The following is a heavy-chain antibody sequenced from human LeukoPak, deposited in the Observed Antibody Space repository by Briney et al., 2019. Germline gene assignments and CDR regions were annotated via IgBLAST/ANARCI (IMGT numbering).Heavy chain of an antibody. V-gene: IGHV3-21*01. D-gene: IGHD6-19*01. Sequence: PGGSLRLSCAASGFTFSSYSMNWVRQAPGKGLEWVSSISSCSSCIYYADSVKGRFTISRDNAKNSLYLQMNSLRAEDTAVYYCAREPYSGSYMDVWGKGTTVTVSS. CDR1: GFTFSSYS. CDR3: AREPYSGSYMDV. J-gene: IGHJ6*03. CDR2: ISSCSSCI.